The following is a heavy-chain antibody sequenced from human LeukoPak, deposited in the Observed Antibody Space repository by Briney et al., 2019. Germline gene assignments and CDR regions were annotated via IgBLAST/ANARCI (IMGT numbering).Heavy chain of an antibody. CDR2: ISGSGGST. D-gene: IGHD2-2*03. CDR3: AAGGIVDIVVVPAAMRLESHFDY. CDR1: GFTFSSYA. J-gene: IGHJ4*02. V-gene: IGHV3-23*01. Sequence: PGGSLRLSCAASGFTFSSYAMSWVRQAPGKGLEWVSAISGSGGSTYYADSVKGRFTISRDNSKNTLYLQMNSLRAEDTAVYYCAAGGIVDIVVVPAAMRLESHFDYWGQGTLVTVSS.